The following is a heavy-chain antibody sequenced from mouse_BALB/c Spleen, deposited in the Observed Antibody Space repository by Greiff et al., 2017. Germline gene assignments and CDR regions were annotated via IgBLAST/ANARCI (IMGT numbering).Heavy chain of an antibody. Sequence: EVKLVESGGGLVKPGGSLKLSCAASGFTFSSYTMSWVRQTPEKRLEWVATISSGGSYTYYPDSVKGRFTISRDNAKNTLYLQMSSLKSEDKAMYYCTRDGGDYDDAMDYWGQGTSVTVSS. CDR2: ISSGGSYT. CDR1: GFTFSSYT. J-gene: IGHJ4*01. V-gene: IGHV5-6-4*01. CDR3: TRDGGDYDDAMDY. D-gene: IGHD2-4*01.